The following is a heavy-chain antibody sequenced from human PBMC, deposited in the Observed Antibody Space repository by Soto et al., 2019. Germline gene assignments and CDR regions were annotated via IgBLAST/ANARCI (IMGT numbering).Heavy chain of an antibody. D-gene: IGHD3-10*01. V-gene: IGHV1-69*06. Sequence: SVKVSCKASGGTLSSYAISWVRQAPGQGLEWMGGIIPIFGTANYAQKFQGRVTITADKSTSTAYMELSSLRSEDTAVYYCARGGGGDYYGSGSLLYNWFDPWGQGTLVTVSS. CDR2: IIPIFGTA. J-gene: IGHJ5*02. CDR1: GGTLSSYA. CDR3: ARGGGGDYYGSGSLLYNWFDP.